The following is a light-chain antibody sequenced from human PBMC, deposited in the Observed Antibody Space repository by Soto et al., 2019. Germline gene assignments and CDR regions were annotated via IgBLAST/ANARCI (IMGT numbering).Light chain of an antibody. CDR3: NSYTSSSTYV. V-gene: IGLV2-14*03. J-gene: IGLJ1*01. Sequence: QSALTQPASVSGSPGQSNTISCTGTSSDVGGFNYVSWYQQHPGKAPKLMIYDVTNRPSGVSYRFSGSKSGNTASLTISGLQAEDEADYYCNSYTSSSTYVFGTGTQLTVL. CDR2: DVT. CDR1: SSDVGGFNY.